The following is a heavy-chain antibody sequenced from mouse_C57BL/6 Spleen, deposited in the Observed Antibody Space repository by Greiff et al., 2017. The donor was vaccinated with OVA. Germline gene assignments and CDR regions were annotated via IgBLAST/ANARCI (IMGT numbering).Heavy chain of an antibody. CDR3: ARDEDYYGSSPFAY. Sequence: EVHLVESGGGLVQSGRSLRLSCATSGFTFSDFYMEWVRQAPGKGLEWIAASRNKANDYTTEYSASVKGRFIVSRDTSQSILYLQMNALRAEDTAIYYCARDEDYYGSSPFAYWGQGTLVTVSA. V-gene: IGHV7-1*01. CDR2: SRNKANDYTT. CDR1: GFTFSDFY. D-gene: IGHD1-1*01. J-gene: IGHJ3*01.